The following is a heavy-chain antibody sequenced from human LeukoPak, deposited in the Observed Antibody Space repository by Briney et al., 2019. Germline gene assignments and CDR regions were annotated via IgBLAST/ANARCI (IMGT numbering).Heavy chain of an antibody. J-gene: IGHJ5*02. CDR2: IKEDGSEK. CDR3: ARGVIIRGRLDP. CDR1: GFIFRNYW. D-gene: IGHD3-16*02. V-gene: IGHV3-7*01. Sequence: GGSLRLSCAASGFIFRNYWMSWVRQAPGKGLEWVANIKEDGSEKYYVESVRGRFTISRDNAKNSLYLQMSSLRAEDTAVYYCARGVIIRGRLDPWGQGTLVTVSS.